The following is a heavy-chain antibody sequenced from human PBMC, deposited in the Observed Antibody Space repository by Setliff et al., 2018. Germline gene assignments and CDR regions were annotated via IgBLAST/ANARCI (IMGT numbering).Heavy chain of an antibody. Sequence: KPSETLSLTCSVSGESFSNNYWSWIRQTPGKGLEWIGESNHGGSTNYNPSLKSRVTISVDTPKNHFSLKLTSVTAADTAVYYCARDLYCGGHCYQLFDSWGQGTLVTVSS. CDR3: ARDLYCGGHCYQLFDS. J-gene: IGHJ4*02. CDR1: GESFSNNY. CDR2: SNHGGST. D-gene: IGHD2-21*02. V-gene: IGHV4-34*01.